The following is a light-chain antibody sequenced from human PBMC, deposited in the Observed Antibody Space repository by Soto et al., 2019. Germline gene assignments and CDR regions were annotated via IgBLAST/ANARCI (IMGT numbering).Light chain of an antibody. J-gene: IGKJ4*01. Sequence: ETVMTQSTATLSVSPGERATLFVGASQRVSNNLAWYQQKPGQAPRLLIYGASTRATGFPARFSGSGSGTEFTLTISSLQSEDFAVYYCQQYNDWPPLTFGGGTKVDIK. CDR3: QQYNDWPPLT. V-gene: IGKV3-15*01. CDR1: QRVSNN. CDR2: GAS.